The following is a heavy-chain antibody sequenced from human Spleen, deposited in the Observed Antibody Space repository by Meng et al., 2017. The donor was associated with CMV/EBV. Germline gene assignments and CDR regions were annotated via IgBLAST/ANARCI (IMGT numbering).Heavy chain of an antibody. Sequence: LQGSGTRRLQLYTTLFLTGTVVGGAIVCSESFWSVIGPRAGKGLDWIGYIYYSGSTYYNPSLKSRVTISVDTSKNQFSLKLSSVTAADTAVYYCARDASPEVSWFDPWGQGTLVTVSS. CDR2: IYYSGST. CDR3: ARDASPEVSWFDP. CDR1: GGAIVCSESF. V-gene: IGHV4-30-4*08. D-gene: IGHD1-14*01. J-gene: IGHJ5*02.